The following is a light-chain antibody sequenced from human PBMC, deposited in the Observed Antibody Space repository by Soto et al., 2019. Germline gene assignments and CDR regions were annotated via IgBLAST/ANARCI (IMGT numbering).Light chain of an antibody. Sequence: QSVLTQPPSVSGAPGQRVTISCTGSSSNIGAHYDVHWYQQLPGTAPKLLIYGNSNRPSGVPDRFSGSKSGTSASLAITGLQAEDEADYYCQYYENSLSVYAFGTGTKLTVL. CDR2: GNS. J-gene: IGLJ1*01. V-gene: IGLV1-40*01. CDR1: SSNIGAHYD. CDR3: QYYENSLSVYA.